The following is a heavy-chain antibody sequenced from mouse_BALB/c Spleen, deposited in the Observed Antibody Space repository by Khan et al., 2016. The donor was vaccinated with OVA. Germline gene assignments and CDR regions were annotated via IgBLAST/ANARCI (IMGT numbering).Heavy chain of an antibody. Sequence: QIQLVQSGPELKKPGEAVKLSCKASGYNFTKYGMNWVKQAPGKGLKWMGWINPYTGEPTYADDFKGRFAFSLETSTSTAYLQINNLKNEDMATYYCARDGNYWYFDVWGAGTTVTVSS. CDR3: ARDGNYWYFDV. CDR1: GYNFTKYG. J-gene: IGHJ1*01. V-gene: IGHV9-1*02. D-gene: IGHD2-1*01. CDR2: INPYTGEP.